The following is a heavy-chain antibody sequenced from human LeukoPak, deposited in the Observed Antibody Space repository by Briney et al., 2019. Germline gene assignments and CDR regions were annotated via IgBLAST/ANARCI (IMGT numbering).Heavy chain of an antibody. CDR3: AKDPNWGSASYYFDY. D-gene: IGHD7-27*01. Sequence: QPGVSLRLSCAASGFTFSSYGMHWVRQAPGKGLEWVAFIRSDGTKEDYADSVKGRFTISRDNSKNTLFLQMDSLRAEDTAVFYCAKDPNWGSASYYFDYWGQGALVTVSS. J-gene: IGHJ4*02. CDR1: GFTFSSYG. CDR2: IRSDGTKE. V-gene: IGHV3-30*02.